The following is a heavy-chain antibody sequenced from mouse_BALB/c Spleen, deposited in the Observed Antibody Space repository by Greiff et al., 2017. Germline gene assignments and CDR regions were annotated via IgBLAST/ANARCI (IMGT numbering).Heavy chain of an antibody. J-gene: IGHJ4*01. CDR1: GFTFSSYT. V-gene: IGHV5-6-4*01. CDR2: ISSGGSYT. D-gene: IGHD2-1*01. CDR3: TRDYGNYGAMDY. Sequence: DVKLVESGGGLVKPGGSLKLSCAASGFTFSSYTMSWVRQTPEKRLEWVATISSGGSYTYYPDSVKGRFTISRDNAKNTLYLQMSSLKSEDTAMYYCTRDYGNYGAMDYWGQGTSVTVSS.